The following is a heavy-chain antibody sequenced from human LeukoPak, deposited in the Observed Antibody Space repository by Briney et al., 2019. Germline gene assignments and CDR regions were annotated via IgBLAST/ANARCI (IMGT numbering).Heavy chain of an antibody. CDR1: GYTFTDYY. D-gene: IGHD3-22*01. V-gene: IGHV1-2*02. Sequence: ASVKVSCKASGYTFTDYYIHWVRQAPGQGLEWMGWINPNSGGTNYAQKFQGSVTMTRDTSISTAYMQLSRLRSDDTAVYYCAKLNDHSVGYHPFDYWGQGTLVTVSS. J-gene: IGHJ4*02. CDR2: INPNSGGT. CDR3: AKLNDHSVGYHPFDY.